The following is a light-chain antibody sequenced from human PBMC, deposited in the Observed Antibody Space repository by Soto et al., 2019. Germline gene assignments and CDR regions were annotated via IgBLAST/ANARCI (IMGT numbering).Light chain of an antibody. CDR2: AAS. J-gene: IGKJ5*01. V-gene: IGKV1-39*01. CDR3: QQSYSTPIT. Sequence: DIPMTQSPSSLSASVGDRVTITCRASQSFSSYLNWYQQKPGKAPKLLIYAASSLQSGVPSRFSGSGSGTDFTLTISSLQPEDFAAYYCQQSYSTPITFGQGTRLEIK. CDR1: QSFSSY.